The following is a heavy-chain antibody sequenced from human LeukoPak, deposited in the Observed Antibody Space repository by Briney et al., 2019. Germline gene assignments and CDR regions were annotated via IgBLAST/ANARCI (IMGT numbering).Heavy chain of an antibody. J-gene: IGHJ3*02. V-gene: IGHV4-59*01. CDR2: IYYSGST. CDR1: GGSITSFY. Sequence: SETLSLTCTISGGSITSFYWSWIRQPPEKGLEWIGYIYYSGSTNYNPSFKSRVTISVDTSKNQFSLKLNSVTAADTAVYYCARSESSAFDIWGQGTMVTVSS. CDR3: ARSESSAFDI. D-gene: IGHD1-14*01.